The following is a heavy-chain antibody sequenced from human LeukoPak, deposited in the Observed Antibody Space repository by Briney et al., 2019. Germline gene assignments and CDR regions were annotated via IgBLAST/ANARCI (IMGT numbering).Heavy chain of an antibody. Sequence: GASLKISCKGSGYSFATYWIGWVRQPPGKGLEWMGIIYPGDSDTRYSPSFQGQVTISADKSINTAYLQWSSLKASDTAMYYCARHQIVGATRSPFDYWGQGTLVTVSS. CDR2: IYPGDSDT. D-gene: IGHD1-26*01. J-gene: IGHJ4*02. CDR1: GYSFATYW. CDR3: ARHQIVGATRSPFDY. V-gene: IGHV5-51*01.